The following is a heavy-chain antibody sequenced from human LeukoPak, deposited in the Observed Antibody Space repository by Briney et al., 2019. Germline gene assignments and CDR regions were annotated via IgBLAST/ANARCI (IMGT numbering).Heavy chain of an antibody. J-gene: IGHJ4*02. V-gene: IGHV3-7*05. CDR3: ARDESGPND. CDR2: IDQNGGER. CDR1: GFTFSHYW. Sequence: PGGSLRLSCTASGFTFSHYWMSWVRQAPGKGLEWVSNIDQNGGERYYVDSVKGRFTISRDNAKESLYLQMDSLRTEDTAVYYCARDESGPNDWGQGTLVTVSS. D-gene: IGHD5-12*01.